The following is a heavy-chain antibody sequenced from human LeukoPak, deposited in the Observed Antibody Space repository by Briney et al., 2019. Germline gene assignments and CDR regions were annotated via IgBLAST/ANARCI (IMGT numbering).Heavy chain of an antibody. D-gene: IGHD4-17*01. Sequence: GGSLRLSCAASGFTFSSYAMHWVRQAPGKGLEWVAVISYDGSNKYYADSVKGRFTISRDNSKSTLYLQMNSLRAEDTAVYYCARTTYYYGDYGPIDYWGQGTLVTVSS. CDR3: ARTTYYYGDYGPIDY. CDR2: ISYDGSNK. V-gene: IGHV3-30-3*01. CDR1: GFTFSSYA. J-gene: IGHJ4*02.